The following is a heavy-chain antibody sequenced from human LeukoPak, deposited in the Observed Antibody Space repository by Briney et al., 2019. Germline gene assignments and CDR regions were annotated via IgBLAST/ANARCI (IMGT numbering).Heavy chain of an antibody. V-gene: IGHV3-23*01. CDR2: ISGSGGST. CDR3: AKDRNYYDSSGYLYYFDY. J-gene: IGHJ4*02. CDR1: GFTFSSYA. D-gene: IGHD3-22*01. Sequence: GGSLRLSCAASGFTFSSYAMSWVRQAPGKGLEWVSAISGSGGSTYYADSVKGRFTISRDNSKNTLYLQMNSLRAEDTAAYYRAKDRNYYDSSGYLYYFDYWGQGTLVTVSS.